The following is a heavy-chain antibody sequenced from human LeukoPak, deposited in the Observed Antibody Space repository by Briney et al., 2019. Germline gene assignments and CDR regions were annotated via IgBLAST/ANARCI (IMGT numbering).Heavy chain of an antibody. CDR1: GGAFSGYY. CDR2: INHSGST. Sequence: SETLSLTCAVHGGAFSGYYWTWIRQPPGKGLEWIGEINHSGSTNYNPSLKSRVTISVDTSKNQFSLKLSSVTAADTAVYYCARYYSGSYGFDYWGQGTLVTVSS. V-gene: IGHV4-34*01. CDR3: ARYYSGSYGFDY. J-gene: IGHJ4*02. D-gene: IGHD1-26*01.